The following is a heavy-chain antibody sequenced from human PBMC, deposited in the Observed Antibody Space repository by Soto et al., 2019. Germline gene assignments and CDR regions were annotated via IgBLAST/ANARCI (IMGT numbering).Heavy chain of an antibody. Sequence: EVQLLESGGGVVQPGGSLRLSCTVSGFIFSSYAMSWVRLAPGKGLEWVSSISGGAGTTYYADSAKGRFTISRDNSRNTLYLQMHGLGDEDTAVYHCAKGPNVDWGEWGSAISDFWGQGTMVTVSS. D-gene: IGHD2-2*02. J-gene: IGHJ3*01. CDR3: AKGPNVDWGEWGSAISDF. CDR2: ISGGAGTT. CDR1: GFIFSSYA. V-gene: IGHV3-23*01.